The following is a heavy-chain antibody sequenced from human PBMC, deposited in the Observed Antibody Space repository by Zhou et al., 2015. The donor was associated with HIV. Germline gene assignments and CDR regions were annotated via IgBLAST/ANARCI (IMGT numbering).Heavy chain of an antibody. J-gene: IGHJ2*01. CDR3: ARDRGAARPDWRYFDL. D-gene: IGHD6-6*01. V-gene: IGHV1-69*06. Sequence: LVQSGTELRKPGSSVKVSCKASGGTFSGSDLSWVRQAPGQGLEWMGGITPVFGTANYAQRFQGRVSMTADRSTNTAYMEVRSLRYEDTAVYYCARDRGAARPDWRYFDLWGRGTLVTVSS. CDR2: ITPVFGTA. CDR1: GGTFSGSD.